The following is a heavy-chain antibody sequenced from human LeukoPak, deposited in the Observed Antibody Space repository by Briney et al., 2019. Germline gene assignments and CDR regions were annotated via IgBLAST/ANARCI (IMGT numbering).Heavy chain of an antibody. CDR2: MNPNRGNT. D-gene: IGHD2-15*01. V-gene: IGHV1-8*03. CDR3: ARGRAKRCSGGSCYFDY. J-gene: IGHJ4*02. CDR1: RCTFTSYD. Sequence: GASVKVSCKSCRCTFTSYDINWLRQATGQGLEWMGWMNPNRGNTVYAQKFQGRLTITRNTSIRTAYMELSSLRSEDTAVYYCARGRAKRCSGGSCYFDYWGQGTLVTVSS.